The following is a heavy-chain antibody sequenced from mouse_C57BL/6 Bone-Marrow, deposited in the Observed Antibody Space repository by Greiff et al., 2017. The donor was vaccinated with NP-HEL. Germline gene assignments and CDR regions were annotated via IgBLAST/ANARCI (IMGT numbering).Heavy chain of an antibody. CDR2: INPNNGGT. Sequence: VQLKQSGPELVKPGASVKMSCKASGYTFTDYNMHWVKQSHGKSLEWIGYINPNNGGTSYNQKFKGKATLTVNKSSSTAYMELRSLTSEDSAVYYCARYWGFAWFAYWGQGTLVTVSA. D-gene: IGHD4-1*01. CDR1: GYTFTDYN. V-gene: IGHV1-22*01. CDR3: ARYWGFAWFAY. J-gene: IGHJ3*01.